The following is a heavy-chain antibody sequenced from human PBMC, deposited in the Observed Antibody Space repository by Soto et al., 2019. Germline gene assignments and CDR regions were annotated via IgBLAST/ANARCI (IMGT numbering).Heavy chain of an antibody. CDR1: GFTLDDYA. D-gene: IGHD1-1*01. V-gene: IGHV3-9*01. CDR2: ISWNSGRI. J-gene: IGHJ3*02. CDR3: ARGTACDFDI. Sequence: EVQLVESGGGLVQPGRSLRLSCAASGFTLDDYAMHWVRQAPGKGLEWVSGISWNSGRIGYADSVKGRFTISRDNAKNSLDLQMNRLRVEDTALYLCARGTACDFDIWRQGTMVTVSS.